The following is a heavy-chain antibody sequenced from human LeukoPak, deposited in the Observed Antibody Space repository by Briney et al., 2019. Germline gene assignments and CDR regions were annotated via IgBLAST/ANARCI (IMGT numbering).Heavy chain of an antibody. V-gene: IGHV3-74*01. CDR1: GFTLSHYW. CDR2: LNSDGTTT. Sequence: GGSLRLSCAASGFTLSHYWMHWVRQAPGKGLVWVSRLNSDGTTTNYADSVKGRFTISRDNAKNTLYLQMNSLRAEDTAVYYCARDGHGAYPIDYWGRGTLVTVSS. J-gene: IGHJ4*02. D-gene: IGHD4-17*01. CDR3: ARDGHGAYPIDY.